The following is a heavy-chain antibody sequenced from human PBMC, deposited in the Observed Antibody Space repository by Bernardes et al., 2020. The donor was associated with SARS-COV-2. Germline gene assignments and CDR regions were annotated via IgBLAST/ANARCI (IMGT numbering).Heavy chain of an antibody. CDR2: IYYSGST. CDR1: GGSISSSSYY. J-gene: IGHJ5*02. D-gene: IGHD2-15*01. V-gene: IGHV4-39*01. CDR3: ARGRDEGKNWFDP. Sequence: TLSLTCTVSGGSISSSSYYWGWIRQPPGKGLEWIGSIYYSGSTYYNPSLKSRVTISVDTSKNQFSLKLSSVTAADTAVYYCARGRDEGKNWFDPWGQGTLVTVSS.